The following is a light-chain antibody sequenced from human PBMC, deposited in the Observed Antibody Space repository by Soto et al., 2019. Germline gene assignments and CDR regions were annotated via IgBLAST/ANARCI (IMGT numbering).Light chain of an antibody. J-gene: IGLJ1*01. CDR3: NSYGNTPTRDV. Sequence: QSALTQPASVSGSPGQSITISCTGTSSDVGGYNYVSWYQQHPGKAPKLMIYEVSHRPSGVSNRFSGSKSGNTASLTISGLQAEDEADYFSNSYGNTPTRDVFGTGTKVTVL. CDR2: EVS. CDR1: SSDVGGYNY. V-gene: IGLV2-14*01.